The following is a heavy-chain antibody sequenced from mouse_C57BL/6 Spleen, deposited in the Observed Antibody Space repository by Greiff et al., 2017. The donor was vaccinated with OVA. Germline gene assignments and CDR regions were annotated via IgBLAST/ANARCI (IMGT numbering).Heavy chain of an antibody. CDR2: ISSGGDYI. V-gene: IGHV5-9-1*02. J-gene: IGHJ3*01. CDR3: TRGYYDYDWFAY. Sequence: EVQGVESGEGLVKPGGSLKLSCAASGFTFSSYAMSWVRQTPEKRLEWVAYISSGGDYIYYADTVKGRFTISRDNARNTLYLQMSSLKSEDTAMYYCTRGYYDYDWFAYWGQGTLVTVSA. D-gene: IGHD2-4*01. CDR1: GFTFSSYA.